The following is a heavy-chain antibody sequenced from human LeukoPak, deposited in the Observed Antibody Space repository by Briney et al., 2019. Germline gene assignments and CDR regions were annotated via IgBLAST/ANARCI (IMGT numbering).Heavy chain of an antibody. J-gene: IGHJ4*02. CDR3: ARGFFYVTSFDY. CDR1: GYTFTNFA. CDR2: IHTGNGDS. V-gene: IGHV1-3*04. D-gene: IGHD2/OR15-2a*01. Sequence: ASVKVSCKASGYTFTNFAMHWVRQAPGQGLEWMGWIHTGNGDSKYSQRFQDRVTITRDTSASTAYMELRSLRSEGTAIYYCARGFFYVTSFDYWAQGTLVTVSS.